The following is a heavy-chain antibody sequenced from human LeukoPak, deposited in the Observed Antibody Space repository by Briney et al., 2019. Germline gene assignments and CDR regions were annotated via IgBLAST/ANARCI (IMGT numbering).Heavy chain of an antibody. V-gene: IGHV1-2*02. D-gene: IGHD2-21*02. Sequence: GASVRVSCKASGYKFISHYLQWVRQAPGLGPEWMGWMHGGNGNTRYAEKFEGRVTMTRDTSTSPAYMDLSRLTSDDTAVYYCAREGSYCVGGDCYSFDFWGQGTLVTVSS. CDR2: MHGGNGNT. CDR1: GYKFISHY. CDR3: AREGSYCVGGDCYSFDF. J-gene: IGHJ4*02.